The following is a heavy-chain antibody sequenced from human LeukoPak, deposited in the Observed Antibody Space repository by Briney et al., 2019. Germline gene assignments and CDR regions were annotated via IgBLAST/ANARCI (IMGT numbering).Heavy chain of an antibody. Sequence: SVKDSCKASGYTFTSYGINWVRQPPSQELEWMGWTSSYNGNTNYAQKLQGRVTMSTDTSKSTAYKELRSLRSDDTAVYYCAREGYYYDSSGPAFDYWGQGTLVSVSS. CDR2: TSSYNGNT. D-gene: IGHD3-22*01. J-gene: IGHJ4*02. CDR3: AREGYYYDSSGPAFDY. V-gene: IGHV1-18*01. CDR1: GYTFTSYG.